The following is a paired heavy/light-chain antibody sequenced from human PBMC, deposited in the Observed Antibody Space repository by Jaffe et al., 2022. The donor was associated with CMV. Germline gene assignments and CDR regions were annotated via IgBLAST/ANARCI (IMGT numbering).Heavy chain of an antibody. CDR1: GGSISSYY. CDR2: IYYSGST. D-gene: IGHD6-19*01. CDR3: ARHWGWYGSGWINWFDP. J-gene: IGHJ5*02. Sequence: QVQLQESGPGLVKPSETLSLSCTVSGGSISSYYWSWIRQPPGKGLEWIGYIYYSGSTNYNPSLKSRVTISVDTSRNRLSLKLRSVTAADTAVYYCARHWGWYGSGWINWFDPWGQGTLVTVSS. V-gene: IGHV4-59*08.
Light chain of an antibody. CDR1: QSVLSSSNNKNY. CDR3: HQYYSTPHT. J-gene: IGKJ2*01. CDR2: WAS. V-gene: IGKV4-1*01. Sequence: DIVMTQSPDSLPVSLGERATINCKSSQSVLSSSNNKNYLAWYQQKPGQPPKLLIYWASTRESGVPDRFSGSGSGTDFTLTISSLQAEDVAAYYCHQYYSTPHTFGQGTKLEIK.